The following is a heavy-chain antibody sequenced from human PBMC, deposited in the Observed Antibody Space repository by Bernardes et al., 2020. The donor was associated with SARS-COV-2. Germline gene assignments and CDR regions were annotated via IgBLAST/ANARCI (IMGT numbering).Heavy chain of an antibody. CDR3: AVSSGYWIHYYGMDV. V-gene: IGHV3-23*01. Sequence: GGSLRLSCAASGFTFSSYALSWVRQASGKGLEWVSSISGSGGSTYYADSVKGRFTISRDNSKNTLYLQMNSLRAEDTAVYYCAVSSGYWIHYYGMDVWGQGTTVTVSS. CDR2: ISGSGGST. CDR1: GFTFSSYA. D-gene: IGHD3-3*01. J-gene: IGHJ6*02.